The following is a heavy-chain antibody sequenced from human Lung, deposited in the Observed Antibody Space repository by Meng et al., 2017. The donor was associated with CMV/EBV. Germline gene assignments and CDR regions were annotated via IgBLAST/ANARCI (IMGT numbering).Heavy chain of an antibody. Sequence: QCVRSGAGVKNPGASVKGPGKAAGYTFSSYGISWVRQAPGQGLEWMGGISAYNDKTNYAQKLQGRVTMTADTSTSKAYMELRSLRSDDTAVYYCARDLPGGTKGTWLDLWGQGTLVTVSS. V-gene: IGHV1-18*01. D-gene: IGHD1-14*01. CDR3: ARDLPGGTKGTWLDL. CDR2: ISAYNDKT. J-gene: IGHJ5*02. CDR1: GYTFSSYG.